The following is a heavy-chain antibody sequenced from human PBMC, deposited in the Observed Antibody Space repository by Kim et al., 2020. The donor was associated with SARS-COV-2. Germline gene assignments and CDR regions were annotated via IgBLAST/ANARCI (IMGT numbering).Heavy chain of an antibody. CDR1: GFTFTSYE. CDR3: ARARGIIDTAMVHCYYYGVEV. CDR2: ISSSGSTI. D-gene: IGHD5-18*01. J-gene: IGHJ6*02. V-gene: IGHV3-48*03. Sequence: GGSLRLSCAASGFTFTSYEMNWVRQAPGKGLEWVSYISSSGSTIYYPDSVKGRFTISRDNAKNSLYLQMNSLRAEDTAVYYCARARGIIDTAMVHCYYYGVEVWGQGTTVTVSS.